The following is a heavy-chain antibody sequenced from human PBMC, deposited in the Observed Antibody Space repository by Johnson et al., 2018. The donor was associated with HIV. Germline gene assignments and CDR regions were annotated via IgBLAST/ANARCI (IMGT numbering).Heavy chain of an antibody. CDR3: VTPTLGAEAFDI. CDR1: GLSFNTAW. J-gene: IGHJ3*02. Sequence: VQLVESGGGLVWSGGSLRLSCATSGLSFNTAWMSWVRQAPGKGLEWVGRIKTKTEGETTDYAAHVAARFTISRDASKDTLYLQMNNLKTEDTAIYYCVTPTLGAEAFDIWGQGTLVTVSS. V-gene: IGHV3-15*01. CDR2: IKTKTEGETT. D-gene: IGHD1-26*01.